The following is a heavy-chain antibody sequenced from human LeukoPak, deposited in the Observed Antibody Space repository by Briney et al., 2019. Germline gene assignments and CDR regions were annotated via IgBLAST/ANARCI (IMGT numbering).Heavy chain of an antibody. CDR2: INHSGST. CDR3: ARAAFYYDSSGYYSGLDY. D-gene: IGHD3-22*01. CDR1: GGSFSGYY. V-gene: IGHV4-34*01. Sequence: PSETLSLTCAVYGGSFSGYYWSWIRQPPGKGLEWIGEINHSGSTNYNPSLKSRVTISVDTSKNQFSLKLSSVTAADTAVYYCARAAFYYDSSGYYSGLDYWGQGTLVTVSS. J-gene: IGHJ4*02.